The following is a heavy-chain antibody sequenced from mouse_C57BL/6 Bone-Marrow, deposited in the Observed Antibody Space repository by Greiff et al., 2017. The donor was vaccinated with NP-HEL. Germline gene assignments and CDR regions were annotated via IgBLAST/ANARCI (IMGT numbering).Heavy chain of an antibody. Sequence: EVQLQESGAELVRPGASVKLSCTASGFNIKDDYMHWVKQRPEQGLEWIGWIDPENGDTEYASKFQGKATITADTSSNTAYLQLSSLTSEDTAVYYCTTLYYDGSSYDYWGQGTTLTVSS. CDR1: GFNIKDDY. CDR2: IDPENGDT. J-gene: IGHJ2*01. CDR3: TTLYYDGSSYDY. D-gene: IGHD1-1*01. V-gene: IGHV14-4*01.